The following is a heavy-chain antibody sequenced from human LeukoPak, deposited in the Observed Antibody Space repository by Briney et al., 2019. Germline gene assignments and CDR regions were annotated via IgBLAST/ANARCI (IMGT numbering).Heavy chain of an antibody. J-gene: IGHJ4*02. D-gene: IGHD3-22*01. V-gene: IGHV3-23*01. CDR1: GFTFSSYA. Sequence: GGSLRLSCAASGFTFSSYAMSWVRQAPGKGLEWVSAISGSGGSTYYADSVKGRFTISRDNSKNTLYLQMNSLRAEDTAVYYCAKDQKRGYYDSSGYDFDYWGQGTLVTVSS. CDR2: ISGSGGST. CDR3: AKDQKRGYYDSSGYDFDY.